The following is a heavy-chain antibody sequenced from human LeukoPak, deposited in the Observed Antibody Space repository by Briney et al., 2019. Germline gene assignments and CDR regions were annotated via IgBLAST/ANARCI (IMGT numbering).Heavy chain of an antibody. D-gene: IGHD6-13*01. J-gene: IGHJ4*02. CDR3: AKSYSSSWSPNDY. V-gene: IGHV3-30*18. CDR1: GFTFSSYG. CDR2: ISYDGSNK. Sequence: GGSLRLSCEASGFTFSSYGMHWVRQAPGKGLEWVAVISYDGSNKYYADSVKGRFTISRDNSKNTLYLQMNSLRAEDTAVYYCAKSYSSSWSPNDYWGQGTLVTVSS.